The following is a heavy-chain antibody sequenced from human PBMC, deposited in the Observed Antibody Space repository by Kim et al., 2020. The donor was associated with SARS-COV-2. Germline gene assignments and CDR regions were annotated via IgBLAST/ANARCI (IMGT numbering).Heavy chain of an antibody. V-gene: IGHV3-49*04. CDR3: VREQSVFITHRYNNYYYMDD. CDR2: IRSNTFGGTM. J-gene: IGHJ6*03. CDR1: GFHFAVYG. Sequence: GGSLRLSCRTSGFHFAVYGMTWVRQAPGKGLEWVGFIRSNTFGGTMEYAASVKGRFTISRDDSKAIAYLQMNSLKTEDTGVYYCVREQSVFITHRYNNYYYMDDWGRGTPVTVSS. D-gene: IGHD3-22*01.